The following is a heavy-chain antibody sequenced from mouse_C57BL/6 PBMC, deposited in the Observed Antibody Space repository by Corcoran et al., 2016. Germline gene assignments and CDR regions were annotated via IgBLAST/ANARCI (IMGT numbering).Heavy chain of an antibody. Sequence: VQLQESGPGFVKPSQSLSLTCSVTGYSITSGYYWNWIRQFPGNKLEWMGYISYDGSNNYNPSLKNRISITRDTSKNQFYLKLNSVTTEDTATYYCARGYYSNYWYFDVWGTGTTVTVSS. CDR3: ARGYYSNYWYFDV. V-gene: IGHV3-6*01. CDR1: GYSITSGYY. D-gene: IGHD2-5*01. CDR2: ISYDGSN. J-gene: IGHJ1*03.